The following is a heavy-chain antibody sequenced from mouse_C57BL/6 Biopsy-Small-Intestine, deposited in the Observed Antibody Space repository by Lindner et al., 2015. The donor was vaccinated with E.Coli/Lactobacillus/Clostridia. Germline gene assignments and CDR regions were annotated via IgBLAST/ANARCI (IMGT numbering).Heavy chain of an antibody. Sequence: VQLQESGGGLVQPKGSLKLSCAASGFSFNTYAMNWVRQAPGKGLEWVARMRSNSNNCATYYADSVKDRFTISRDDSESMLYLQMNNLKTEDTAMYYCVRQDLSYYAMDYWGQGTSVTVSS. CDR2: MRSNSNNCAT. CDR3: VRQDLSYYAMDY. D-gene: IGHD1-1*01. V-gene: IGHV10-1*01. J-gene: IGHJ4*01. CDR1: GFSFNTYA.